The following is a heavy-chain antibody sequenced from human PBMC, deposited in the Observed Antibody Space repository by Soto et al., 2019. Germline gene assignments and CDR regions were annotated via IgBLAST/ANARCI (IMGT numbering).Heavy chain of an antibody. CDR1: GYTFTGYY. CDR2: INPNSGGT. J-gene: IGHJ4*02. CDR3: ARESLGYCSGGSCYSDY. Sequence: ASVKVSCKASGYTFTGYYMHWVRQAPGQGLEWVGWINPNSGGTNYAQKFQGWVTMTRDTSISTAYMELSRLRSDDTAVYYCARESLGYCSGGSCYSDYWGQGTLVTVSS. D-gene: IGHD2-15*01. V-gene: IGHV1-2*04.